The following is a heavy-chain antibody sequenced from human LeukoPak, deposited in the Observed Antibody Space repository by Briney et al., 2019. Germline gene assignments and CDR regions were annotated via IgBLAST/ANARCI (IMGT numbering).Heavy chain of an antibody. CDR3: ARAVAGYYFDY. J-gene: IGHJ4*02. V-gene: IGHV4-59*01. CDR1: GGSISSYY. D-gene: IGHD6-19*01. Sequence: SETLSLTCTVSGGSISSYYWSWIRQPPGKGLEWIGYIYYSGSTNYNSSLKSRVTISLDTSKNQFSLKLSSVTAADTAVYYCARAVAGYYFDYWGQGTLVTVSS. CDR2: IYYSGST.